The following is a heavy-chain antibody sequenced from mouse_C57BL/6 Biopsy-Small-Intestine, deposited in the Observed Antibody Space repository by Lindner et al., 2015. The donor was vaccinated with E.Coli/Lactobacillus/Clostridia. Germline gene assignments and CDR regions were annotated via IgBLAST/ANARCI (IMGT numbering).Heavy chain of an antibody. Sequence: VQLQESGAELVKPGASVKISCKASGYAFSSYWMNWVKQRPGKGLEWIGQIYPGDGDTNYNGKFKGKATLTADKSSSTVYMELSRLTSEDSAVYFCARHEIYSNYVPWAYWGQGTLVTVSA. J-gene: IGHJ3*01. CDR3: ARHEIYSNYVPWAY. CDR2: IYPGDGDT. CDR1: GYAFSSYW. D-gene: IGHD2-5*01. V-gene: IGHV1-80*01.